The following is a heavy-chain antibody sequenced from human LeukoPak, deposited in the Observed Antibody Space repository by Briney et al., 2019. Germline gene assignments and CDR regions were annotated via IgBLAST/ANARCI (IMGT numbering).Heavy chain of an antibody. CDR1: GFSVNNNY. Sequence: GGSLRLSCVASGFSVNNNYMNWVRQGPGKGLEWVSVISSGGSTYYADSVTGRFTISRDNSKNTLYLQMNSLRVEDTAVYYCGRDLIGTAASWDCWGQGTLVTVSS. CDR3: GRDLIGTAASWDC. V-gene: IGHV3-53*01. J-gene: IGHJ4*02. CDR2: ISSGGST. D-gene: IGHD6-25*01.